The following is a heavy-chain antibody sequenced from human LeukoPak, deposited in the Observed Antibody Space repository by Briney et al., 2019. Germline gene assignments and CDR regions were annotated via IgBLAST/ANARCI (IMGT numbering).Heavy chain of an antibody. CDR2: ISSSGSTI. D-gene: IGHD3-16*02. J-gene: IGHJ3*02. CDR1: GFTFSNYE. CDR3: ASGSYRYLAFDI. V-gene: IGHV3-48*03. Sequence: GGSLRLSCAASGFTFSNYEFNWVRQAPGKGLEWVSDISSSGSTIKYADSVKGRFTISRDNAKSSLYLQMNSLRAEDTAVYYCASGSYRYLAFDIWVQGTMVTVSA.